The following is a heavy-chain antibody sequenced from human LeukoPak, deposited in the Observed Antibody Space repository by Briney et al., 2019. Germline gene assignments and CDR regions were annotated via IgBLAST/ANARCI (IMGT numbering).Heavy chain of an antibody. CDR2: FDVIDSET. D-gene: IGHD5-18*01. Sequence: ASVKVSFTVSGSSLSELSLYWVRQAPGKGLEWMGGFDVIDSETFYAQKFQGRVTMTEDSSTDTAYMELRSLTSDDTALYYCAAGRPYSLLDYWGQGTLVTVSS. CDR3: AAGRPYSLLDY. V-gene: IGHV1-24*01. CDR1: GSSLSELS. J-gene: IGHJ4*02.